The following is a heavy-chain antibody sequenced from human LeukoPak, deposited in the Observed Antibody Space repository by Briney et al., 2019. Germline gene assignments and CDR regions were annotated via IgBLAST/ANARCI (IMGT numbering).Heavy chain of an antibody. J-gene: IGHJ4*02. CDR1: GYSISSASY. CDR2: IYHSGST. V-gene: IGHV4-38-2*02. CDR3: ARQTGTYGFRNY. Sequence: SETLSLTCIASGYSISSASYWGWIRQSPGKGLEWIGSIYHSGSTYYNPSLKSRVTISADTSKNQFSLNLSSVTAADTAVYYCARQTGTYGFRNYWGQGTLVTVSS. D-gene: IGHD2-8*01.